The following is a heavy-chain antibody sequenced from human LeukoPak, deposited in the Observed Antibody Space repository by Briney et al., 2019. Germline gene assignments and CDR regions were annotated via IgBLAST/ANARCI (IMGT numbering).Heavy chain of an antibody. Sequence: GGSLRLSCTASGFTLSTHWMHWVRQAPGKGLEWVSLINSDGSSTSYADSVKGRFTISRDNAKNPKYLQMNSLRVDDTALCYCATTGNSGSNYGGQGTLVIVSS. CDR1: GFTLSTHW. J-gene: IGHJ4*02. D-gene: IGHD3-22*01. CDR2: INSDGSST. CDR3: ATTGNSGSNY. V-gene: IGHV3-74*01.